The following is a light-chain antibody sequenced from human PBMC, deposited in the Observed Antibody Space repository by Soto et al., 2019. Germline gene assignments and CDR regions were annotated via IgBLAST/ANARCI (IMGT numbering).Light chain of an antibody. V-gene: IGKV1-5*03. CDR3: QQYNSYSFPYT. CDR1: QSISSW. Sequence: DIQMIQSPSTLSASVGDRVTITCRASQSISSWLAWYQQKPGKAPKLLIYKASSLESGVPSRFSGSGSGTEFTLTISSLQPDGFATYYCQQYNSYSFPYTFGQGTKLEIK. CDR2: KAS. J-gene: IGKJ2*01.